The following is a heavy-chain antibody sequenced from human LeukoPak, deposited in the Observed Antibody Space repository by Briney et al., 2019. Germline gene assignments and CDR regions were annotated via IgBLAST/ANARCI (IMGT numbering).Heavy chain of an antibody. Sequence: ASVKVSCKASGGTFSSYAISWVRQAPGQGLEWMGGIIPIFGTANYAQKFQGRVTITADESTSTAYMELSSLRSEDTAVYYCANYIVATLGLGNYWGQGTLVTVSS. CDR2: IIPIFGTA. CDR3: ANYIVATLGLGNY. CDR1: GGTFSSYA. V-gene: IGHV1-69*13. J-gene: IGHJ4*02. D-gene: IGHD5-12*01.